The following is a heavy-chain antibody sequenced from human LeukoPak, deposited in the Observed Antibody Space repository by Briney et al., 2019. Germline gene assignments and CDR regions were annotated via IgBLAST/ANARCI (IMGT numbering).Heavy chain of an antibody. J-gene: IGHJ4*02. CDR2: IYWNDDK. V-gene: IGHV2-5*01. Sequence: SGPTLVNPTQTLTLTCTFSGFSLSASEVGVAWIRQPPGKALEWLALIYWNDDKRYSPSLKSRLTITRDTSKNQVVLTMTSVDPVDTATYYCAHYGDYRFMYYFDYWGQGTLVTVSS. D-gene: IGHD4-17*01. CDR1: GFSLSASEVG. CDR3: AHYGDYRFMYYFDY.